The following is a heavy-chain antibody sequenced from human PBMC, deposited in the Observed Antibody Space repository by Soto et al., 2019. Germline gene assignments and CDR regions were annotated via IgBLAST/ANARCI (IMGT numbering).Heavy chain of an antibody. J-gene: IGHJ5*02. V-gene: IGHV4-59*01. CDR2: IYYSGST. CDR3: ARGYYYGSGSYYWFDP. D-gene: IGHD3-10*01. CDR1: GGSISSYY. Sequence: SETLSLTCTVSGGSISSYYWSWIRQPPGKGLEWIGYIYYSGSTNYNPSLKSRVTISVDTSKNQFSLKLSSVTAADTAVYYCARGYYYGSGSYYWFDPWGQGTLVTVSS.